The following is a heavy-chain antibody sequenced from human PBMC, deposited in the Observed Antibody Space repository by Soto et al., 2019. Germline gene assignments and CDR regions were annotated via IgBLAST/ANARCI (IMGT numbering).Heavy chain of an antibody. V-gene: IGHV5-10-1*01. CDR3: ARDGAAVGIHYDY. J-gene: IGHJ4*02. Sequence: PGESLKISCKGSGYSFAGYWITWVRQKPGKGLEWMGRIDPSDSQTYYSPSFRGHVTISVTKSITTVFLQWSSLRASDTAMYFCARDGAAVGIHYDYWGQGTLVTVSS. CDR1: GYSFAGYW. CDR2: IDPSDSQT. D-gene: IGHD6-13*01.